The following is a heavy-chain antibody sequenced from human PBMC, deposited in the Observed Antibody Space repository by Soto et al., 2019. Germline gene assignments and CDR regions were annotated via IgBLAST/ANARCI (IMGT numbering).Heavy chain of an antibody. CDR2: INAGNGNT. D-gene: IGHD4-17*01. CDR3: ARGIKYGDYSSWFDP. CDR1: GYTFTSYA. V-gene: IGHV1-3*01. J-gene: IGHJ5*02. Sequence: APVKVSCKASGYTFTSYAMHSVRQAPGQRLEWMGWINAGNGNTKYSQKFQGRVTMTRDTSASTAYMELSSLRSEDTAVYYCARGIKYGDYSSWFDPSGPGTLVTVPS.